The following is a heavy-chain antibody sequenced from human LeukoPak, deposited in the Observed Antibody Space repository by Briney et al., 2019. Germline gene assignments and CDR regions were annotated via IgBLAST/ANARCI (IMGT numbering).Heavy chain of an antibody. J-gene: IGHJ4*02. CDR1: GFTFSSDG. Sequence: PGGSLGLSCAASGFTFSSDGMHWVRQAPGKGLEWVAFIRYDGSNKYYTDSVKGRFTISRDNSKNTLYLQMNSLRAEDTAVYYCAKSGLNRFDYWGQGTLVTVSS. CDR2: IRYDGSNK. D-gene: IGHD2-15*01. V-gene: IGHV3-30*02. CDR3: AKSGLNRFDY.